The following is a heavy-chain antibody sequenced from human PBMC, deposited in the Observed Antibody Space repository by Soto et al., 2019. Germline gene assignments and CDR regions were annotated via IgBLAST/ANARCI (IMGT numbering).Heavy chain of an antibody. J-gene: IGHJ2*01. D-gene: IGHD5-18*01. CDR3: ARGGYDWYFDL. CDR1: GYTFNSYY. V-gene: IGHV1-46*02. Sequence: ASVKVSCKASGYTFNSYYIHWVRQAPGQGLEWMGIFNPSGGSTNYPQKLQGRVTLTRDTSTSTVYMELSSLRSEDTAIYYCARGGYDWYFDLWGRGTLVTSPQ. CDR2: FNPSGGST.